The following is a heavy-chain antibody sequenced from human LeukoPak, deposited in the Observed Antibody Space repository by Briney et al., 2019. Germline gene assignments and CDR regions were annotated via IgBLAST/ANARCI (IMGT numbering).Heavy chain of an antibody. J-gene: IGHJ6*04. Sequence: ASVKVSCKTSGYTFISYYIYWVRQAPGQGLECVGIINPSGGGTNYGQKFQGRVTMTSDMSASTVYMELSSLRSEDTAVYYCAREGYYYDSSAPLDVWGKGTTVTISS. CDR1: GYTFISYY. D-gene: IGHD3-22*01. CDR2: INPSGGGT. V-gene: IGHV1-46*01. CDR3: AREGYYYDSSAPLDV.